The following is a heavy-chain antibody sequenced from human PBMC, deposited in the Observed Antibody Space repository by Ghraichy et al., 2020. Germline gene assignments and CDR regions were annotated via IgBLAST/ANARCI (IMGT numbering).Heavy chain of an antibody. J-gene: IGHJ4*02. V-gene: IGHV3-33*06. CDR2: IWYDGSNK. CDR3: AKGSAYYDIFDWLSPDY. D-gene: IGHD3-9*01. CDR1: GFTFSSYG. Sequence: GASLRLSCAASGFTFSSYGMHWVRQAPGKGLEWVAVIWYDGSNKYYADSVKGRFTISRDNSKNTLYLQMNSLRAEDTAVYYCAKGSAYYDIFDWLSPDYWGQGTLVTVSS.